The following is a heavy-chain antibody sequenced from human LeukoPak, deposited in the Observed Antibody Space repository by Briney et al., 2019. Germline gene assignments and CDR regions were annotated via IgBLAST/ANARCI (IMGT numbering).Heavy chain of an antibody. Sequence: PGGSLRLSCAASGSIFSDYYMSWIRQAPGKGLEWVSYISSSGSTKYYADSVKGRFTISRDNAKNSYLQMNSLRAEDTAVYYCARDGHAYGRGSPHYWGQGTLVTVSS. V-gene: IGHV3-11*01. CDR2: ISSSGSTK. J-gene: IGHJ4*02. D-gene: IGHD3-10*01. CDR1: GSIFSDYY. CDR3: ARDGHAYGRGSPHY.